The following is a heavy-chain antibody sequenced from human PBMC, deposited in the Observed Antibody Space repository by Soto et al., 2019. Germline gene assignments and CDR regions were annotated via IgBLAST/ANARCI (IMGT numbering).Heavy chain of an antibody. CDR3: ARLEGLATIAYYFDF. CDR2: IYYRGNA. J-gene: IGHJ4*02. Sequence: QLQLQESGPGLVKPSETLSLTCSVSDDSINSDKYYWGWIRQPPGKGLEWIGSIYYRGNAYYNPSLQNQVAIPLAQPRSQSSLKVNSVTAAASAVYFCARLEGLATIAYYFDFWGPGALVTVSS. D-gene: IGHD3-9*01. V-gene: IGHV4-39*01. CDR1: DDSINSDKYY.